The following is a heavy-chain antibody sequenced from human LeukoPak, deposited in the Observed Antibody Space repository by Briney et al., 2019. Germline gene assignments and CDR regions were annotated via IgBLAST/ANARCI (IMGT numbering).Heavy chain of an antibody. D-gene: IGHD3-10*01. CDR1: GFTFTSYF. V-gene: IGHV3-7*01. J-gene: IGHJ4*02. CDR2: IKEDGSEK. Sequence: GGSLRLSCAASGFTFTSYFMGRVRQAPGKGLEWVANIKEDGSEKDYADSVRGRFTISRDNAENSVSLQMNSLTVEDTAVYYCIRYRREGLYYFDYWGQGTPVTVSS. CDR3: IRYRREGLYYFDY.